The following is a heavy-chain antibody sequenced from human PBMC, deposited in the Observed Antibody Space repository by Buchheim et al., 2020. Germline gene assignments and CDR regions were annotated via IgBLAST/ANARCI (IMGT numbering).Heavy chain of an antibody. J-gene: IGHJ4*02. V-gene: IGHV4-34*01. CDR2: INHSGST. D-gene: IGHD6-19*01. CDR1: GGSFSGYY. Sequence: QVQLQQWGAGLLKPSETLSLTCAVYGGSFSGYYWSWIRQPPGKGLEWIGEINHSGSTNYNPSLKSRVTISVDTSKHQFSLKLSSVTAADTAVYYCARAFKAKDSSGWSHWGQGTL. CDR3: ARAFKAKDSSGWSH.